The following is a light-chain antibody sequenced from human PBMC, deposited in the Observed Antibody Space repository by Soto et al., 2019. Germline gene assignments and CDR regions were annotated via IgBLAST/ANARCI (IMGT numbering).Light chain of an antibody. CDR1: SSDVGGYNL. CDR2: EDD. Sequence: QSVLTQPRSVSGSPGQSVTISCTGTSSDVGGYNLVSWYQQYPGKAPALLIYEDDKRPSGVSNRFSGSKSDSTASLTISGLQAEDEADYYCCLYLGGTSVFGGGTQLTVL. V-gene: IGLV2-11*01. CDR3: CLYLGGTSV. J-gene: IGLJ7*01.